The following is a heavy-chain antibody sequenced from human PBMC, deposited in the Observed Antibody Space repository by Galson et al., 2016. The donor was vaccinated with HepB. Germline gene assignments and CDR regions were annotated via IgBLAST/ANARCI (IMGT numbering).Heavy chain of an antibody. Sequence: SLRLSCAASGFTFSSYEMIWVRQASGRGLEWVSYISSSGSDIYYTESVRGRFTIPRDNVDNSLYLQMNSLRAEDRAVYYCVRAEASWVTNPLDIWGQGTMVTVSS. V-gene: IGHV3-48*03. D-gene: IGHD1-26*01. CDR3: VRAEASWVTNPLDI. CDR1: GFTFSSYE. J-gene: IGHJ3*02. CDR2: ISSSGSDI.